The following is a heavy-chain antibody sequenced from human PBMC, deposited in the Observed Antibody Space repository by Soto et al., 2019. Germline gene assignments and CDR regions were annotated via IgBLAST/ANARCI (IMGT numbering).Heavy chain of an antibody. CDR3: VKDMGQAAVGIRYPYGLDV. J-gene: IGHJ6*02. Sequence: GGSLRLSCSGSGFTVSSFGMHWVRQAPGKGLEHVSTLSSNGIGTYYADSVKGRFTFSRDTSKNTLYLQMSSLRTEDTAVYYCVKDMGQAAVGIRYPYGLDVWGLGTTVTVS. D-gene: IGHD6-13*01. CDR1: GFTVSSFG. V-gene: IGHV3-64D*06. CDR2: LSSNGIGT.